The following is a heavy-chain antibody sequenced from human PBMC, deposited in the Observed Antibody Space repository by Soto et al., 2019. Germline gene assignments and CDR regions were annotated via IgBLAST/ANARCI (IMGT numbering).Heavy chain of an antibody. CDR3: ARVQLWSKGTYYYYGIDL. Sequence: QVQLVESGGGLVKPGGSLRLSCAASGFTFSDYYMSWIRQAPGKGLEWVSYISSSSSYTNYADSVKGRFTISRDNAKNSLYLQKNSLRAEDTAVYYCARVQLWSKGTYYYYGIDLWGQGTTVTVSS. CDR1: GFTFSDYY. V-gene: IGHV3-11*06. D-gene: IGHD5-18*01. CDR2: ISSSSSYT. J-gene: IGHJ6*02.